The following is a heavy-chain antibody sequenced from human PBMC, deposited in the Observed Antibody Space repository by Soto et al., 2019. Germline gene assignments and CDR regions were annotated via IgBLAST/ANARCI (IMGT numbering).Heavy chain of an antibody. CDR1: GGSISSGGYS. CDR2: IYHSGST. CDR3: AAGGGLPRYY. V-gene: IGHV4-30-2*01. Sequence: QLQLQESGSGLVKPSQTLSLTCAVSGGSISSGGYSWSWIRQPPGKGLEWIGYIYHSGSTYYNPSLKSRVTISGARSKNQFSLKLSSVAAADTAVYFCAAGGGLPRYYWGQGTLVTVSS. J-gene: IGHJ4*02. D-gene: IGHD5-12*01.